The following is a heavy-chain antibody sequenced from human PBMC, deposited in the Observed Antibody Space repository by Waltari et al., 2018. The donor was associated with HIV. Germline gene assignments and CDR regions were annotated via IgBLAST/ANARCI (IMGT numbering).Heavy chain of an antibody. V-gene: IGHV3-74*01. CDR1: EFSVSSYW. J-gene: IGHJ4*02. D-gene: IGHD3-10*01. Sequence: EVQLVQSGGGLIKPGGSLRLSCAPSEFSVSSYWMHWVRQTPGKGLVWVSRINIDGSRIDYADSVRGRFTISRDSAKNTLSLQMNSLTEEDTAVYYCSRDTFGEYDYWGQGTLVTVSS. CDR3: SRDTFGEYDY. CDR2: INIDGSRI.